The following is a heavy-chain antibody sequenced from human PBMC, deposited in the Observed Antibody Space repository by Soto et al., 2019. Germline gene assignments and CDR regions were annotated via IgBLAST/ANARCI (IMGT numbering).Heavy chain of an antibody. CDR3: TTTRPGTNVFDN. Sequence: EVQLVESGGGLVEPGGSLRLSCAASGITFSNAWMNWVRKAPGKGLEYIGRIRSKTDGGTTEYAAPVEGRFTVSRDDSKNTLYLQMSGLKTEDTAVYYCTTTRPGTNVFDNWGHGTLVTVSS. J-gene: IGHJ3*02. V-gene: IGHV3-15*01. CDR2: IRSKTDGGTT. CDR1: GITFSNAW. D-gene: IGHD6-13*01.